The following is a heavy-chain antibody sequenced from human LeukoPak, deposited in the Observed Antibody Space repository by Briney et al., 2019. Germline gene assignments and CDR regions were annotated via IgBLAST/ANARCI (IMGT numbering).Heavy chain of an antibody. V-gene: IGHV4-34*01. CDR3: ARGRYYDSRFDY. Sequence: SETLSLTCAVYGGSFSGYYWSWIRQPPGKGLEWIGEINHSGSTNYDPSLKSRVTISVDTSKNQFSLKLSSVTAADTAVYYCARGRYYDSRFDYWGQGTLVTVSS. CDR1: GGSFSGYY. J-gene: IGHJ4*02. CDR2: INHSGST. D-gene: IGHD3-22*01.